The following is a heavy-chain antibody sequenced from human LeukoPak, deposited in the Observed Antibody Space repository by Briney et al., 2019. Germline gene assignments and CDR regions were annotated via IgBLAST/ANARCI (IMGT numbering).Heavy chain of an antibody. CDR2: ISSSSSYT. V-gene: IGHV3-11*03. Sequence: GGSLRLSCAAYGFTFSDYYMSWIRQAPGKGLEWVSYISSSSSYTDYADSVKGRFTISRDNAKNSLYLQMNSLRAEGTAVYYCARTLSAGGPDSPWGQGTLVTVSS. J-gene: IGHJ4*02. D-gene: IGHD4-23*01. CDR1: GFTFSDYY. CDR3: ARTLSAGGPDSP.